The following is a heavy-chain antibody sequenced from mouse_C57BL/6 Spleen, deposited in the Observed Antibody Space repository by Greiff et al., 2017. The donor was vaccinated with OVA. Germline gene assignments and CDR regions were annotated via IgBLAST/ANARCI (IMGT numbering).Heavy chain of an antibody. J-gene: IGHJ2*01. D-gene: IGHD1-1*01. Sequence: QVHVKQPGAELVMPGASVKLSCKASGYTFTSYWMHWVKQRPGQGLEWIGEIDPSDSYTNYNQKFKGKSTLTVDKSSSTAYMQLSSLTSEDSAVYYCARRPLSTVVADYWGQGTTLTVSS. CDR3: ARRPLSTVVADY. CDR2: IDPSDSYT. CDR1: GYTFTSYW. V-gene: IGHV1-69*01.